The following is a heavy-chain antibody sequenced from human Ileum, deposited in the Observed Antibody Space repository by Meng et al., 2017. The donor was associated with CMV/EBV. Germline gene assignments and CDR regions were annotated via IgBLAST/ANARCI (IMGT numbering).Heavy chain of an antibody. Sequence: DVQVVECGGRLVQAGGSLRLSCAASGFTVSSSYMSWVRQAPGRGLEWVSVLYVDGSTYYADSVKGRFTISRDNSKSTLYLQMNSLRAEDTAVYYCARQVGWNADFDYWGQGTLVTVSS. CDR3: ARQVGWNADFDY. CDR2: LYVDGST. CDR1: GFTVSSSY. D-gene: IGHD1-1*01. J-gene: IGHJ4*02. V-gene: IGHV3-66*04.